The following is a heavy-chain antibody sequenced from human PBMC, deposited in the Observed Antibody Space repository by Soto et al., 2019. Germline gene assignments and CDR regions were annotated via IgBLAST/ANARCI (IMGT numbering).Heavy chain of an antibody. J-gene: IGHJ5*02. D-gene: IGHD5-12*01. CDR2: IYYSGST. V-gene: IGHV4-30-4*01. CDR3: ARAGVATIYPGNNWFHP. Sequence: QVQLQESGPGLVKPSQTLSLTCTVSGGSISSGDYYWSWIRQPPGKGLEWIGYIYYSGSTYYNPSLKSRVTISVDTSKNQFSLNLSSVTDADTAMYYCARAGVATIYPGNNWFHPWGQGTLVTVSS. CDR1: GGSISSGDYY.